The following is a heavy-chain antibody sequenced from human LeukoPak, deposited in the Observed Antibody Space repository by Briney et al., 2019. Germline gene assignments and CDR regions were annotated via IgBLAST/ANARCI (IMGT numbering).Heavy chain of an antibody. V-gene: IGHV4-59*01. CDR1: GGSISSYY. D-gene: IGHD3-22*01. CDR3: ASRSSGYYYFDAFDI. Sequence: SETLSLTCTVSGGSISSYYWSWIRQPPGKGLEWIGYIYYGGSTNYNPSLKSRVTISVDTSKNQFSLNLSSVTAAATAVYYCASRSSGYYYFDAFDIWGQGTMVTVSS. CDR2: IYYGGST. J-gene: IGHJ3*02.